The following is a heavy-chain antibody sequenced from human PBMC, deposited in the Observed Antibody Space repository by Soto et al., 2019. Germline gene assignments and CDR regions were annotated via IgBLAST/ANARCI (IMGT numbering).Heavy chain of an antibody. V-gene: IGHV1-24*01. CDR3: ATESRELRSLVSFDY. CDR2: FDPEDGET. J-gene: IGHJ4*02. CDR1: GYTLTELS. Sequence: ASVKVSCKVSGYTLTELSMHWVRQAPGKGLEWMGGFDPEDGETIYAQKFQGRVTMTEDTSTDTAYMELSSLRSEDTAVYYCATESRELRSLVSFDYWGQGTLVTVSS. D-gene: IGHD1-26*01.